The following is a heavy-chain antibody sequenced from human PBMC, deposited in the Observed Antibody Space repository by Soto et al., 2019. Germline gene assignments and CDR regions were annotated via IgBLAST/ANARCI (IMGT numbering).Heavy chain of an antibody. CDR2: VNHSGTS. Sequence: PSETLSLTCAVHGGSFSGYYWDWIRQPPGKGLEWIGEVNHSGTSNYNPSLKSRVTISVDTSKNQFPLKLSSVTAADTAVYYCARGREDTAMVSVVWFDPWGQGTLVTVSS. V-gene: IGHV4-34*01. CDR3: ARGREDTAMVSVVWFDP. J-gene: IGHJ5*02. D-gene: IGHD5-18*01. CDR1: GGSFSGYY.